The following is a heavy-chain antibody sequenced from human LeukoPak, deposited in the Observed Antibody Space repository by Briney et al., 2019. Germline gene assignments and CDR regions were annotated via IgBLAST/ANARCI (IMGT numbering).Heavy chain of an antibody. CDR3: AKPLGHYYDYHSIDI. Sequence: GGSLRLSCAVSGFTFSSYAMSWVRQAPGKGLEWVSTISGSGGSTYYADSVKGRFTISRDNSKNTLYLQMNSLRAEDTAVYYCAKPLGHYYDYHSIDIWGQGTLVTVSS. CDR2: ISGSGGST. J-gene: IGHJ4*02. CDR1: GFTFSSYA. D-gene: IGHD3-22*01. V-gene: IGHV3-23*01.